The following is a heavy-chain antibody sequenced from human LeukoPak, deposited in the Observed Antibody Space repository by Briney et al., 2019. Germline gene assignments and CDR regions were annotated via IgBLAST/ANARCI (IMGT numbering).Heavy chain of an antibody. Sequence: GASVKVSCKASGGTFSSYAISWVRQAPGQGLEWMGGIIPIFGTANCAQKFQGRVTITTDESTSTAYMELSSLRSEDTAVYYCARGYTMIYYYFDYWGQGTLVTVSS. D-gene: IGHD3-22*01. CDR1: GGTFSSYA. CDR3: ARGYTMIYYYFDY. V-gene: IGHV1-69*05. CDR2: IIPIFGTA. J-gene: IGHJ4*02.